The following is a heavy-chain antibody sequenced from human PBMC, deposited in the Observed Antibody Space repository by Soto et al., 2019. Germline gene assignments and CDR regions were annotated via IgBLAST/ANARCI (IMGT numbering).Heavy chain of an antibody. CDR2: IIPILGIA. CDR1: GGTFSSYT. J-gene: IGHJ6*02. Sequence: SVKVSCKASGGTFSSYTISWVRQAPGQGLGWMGRIIPILGIANYAQKFQGRVTITADKSTSTAYMELSSLRSEDTAVYYCARVICSSTSCLADYYYGMDVWGQGTTVTVS. V-gene: IGHV1-69*02. CDR3: ARVICSSTSCLADYYYGMDV. D-gene: IGHD2-2*01.